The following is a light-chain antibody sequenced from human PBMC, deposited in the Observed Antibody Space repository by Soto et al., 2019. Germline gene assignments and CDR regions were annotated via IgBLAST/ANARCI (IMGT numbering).Light chain of an antibody. CDR1: RSDVGSYNL. CDR2: EGS. V-gene: IGLV2-23*01. J-gene: IGLJ2*01. CDR3: YSYAGSSTLV. Sequence: QSALTQPASVSGSPGQSITISCTGTRSDVGSYNLVSWYQQHPGKAPKLMIYEGSKRPSGVSNRFSGSKSGNTASLTISGLQAEDEADYYCYSYAGSSTLVFGGGTKLTVL.